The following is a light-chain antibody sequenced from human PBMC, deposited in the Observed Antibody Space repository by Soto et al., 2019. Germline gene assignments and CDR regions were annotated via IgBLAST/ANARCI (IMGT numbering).Light chain of an antibody. CDR1: QSVSSEY. V-gene: IGKV3-20*01. Sequence: EILSRQSPGTLSLSQGERATLSCRASQSVSSEYLAWYQQRPDQAPRLLISDASNRATGIPGRFSGSGSETDFTLTISRLEPEDFAVYYCQQFDTSPWTFGQGTKVDIK. CDR3: QQFDTSPWT. CDR2: DAS. J-gene: IGKJ1*01.